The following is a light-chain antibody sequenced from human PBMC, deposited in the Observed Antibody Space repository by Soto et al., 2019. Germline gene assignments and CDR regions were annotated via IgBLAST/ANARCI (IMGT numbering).Light chain of an antibody. J-gene: IGKJ4*01. CDR2: WAS. Sequence: DIVMTQSPDSLAVSLGERATINCKSSQSVFYSSNNKNYLAWYQQKPGHPPKLLIYWASTRESGVPDRFSGSGSGTDFTLTISSLQAEDVAAYYGQQYYSIPLTCGGGTKVEIK. CDR3: QQYYSIPLT. CDR1: QSVFYSSNNKNY. V-gene: IGKV4-1*01.